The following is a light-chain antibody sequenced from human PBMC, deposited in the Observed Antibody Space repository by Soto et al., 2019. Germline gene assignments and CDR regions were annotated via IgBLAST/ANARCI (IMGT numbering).Light chain of an antibody. CDR3: CSYAGSSTVV. V-gene: IGLV2-23*01. Sequence: HCALTQPASVSGSPVRSITISCPGTSSDVGSYNLVSWYQQHPGKAPKLMIYEGSKRPSGVSNRFSGSKSGNTASLTISGLQAEDEADYYCCSYAGSSTVVFGGGTKVTVL. J-gene: IGLJ2*01. CDR2: EGS. CDR1: SSDVGSYNL.